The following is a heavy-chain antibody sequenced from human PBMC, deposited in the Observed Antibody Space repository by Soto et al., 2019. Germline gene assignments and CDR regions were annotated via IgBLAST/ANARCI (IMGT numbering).Heavy chain of an antibody. D-gene: IGHD6-6*01. CDR1: GGTFSSYA. Sequence: QVQLVQSGAEVKKPGSSVKVSCKASGGTFSSYAISWVRQAPGQGLAWMGGIIPIFGTANYAQKFQGRVTITADESTSTASMELSSLRSEDTAVYYCARGKASSSSRGGLYYYYGMDVWGQGTTVTVSS. J-gene: IGHJ6*02. V-gene: IGHV1-69*01. CDR2: IIPIFGTA. CDR3: ARGKASSSSRGGLYYYYGMDV.